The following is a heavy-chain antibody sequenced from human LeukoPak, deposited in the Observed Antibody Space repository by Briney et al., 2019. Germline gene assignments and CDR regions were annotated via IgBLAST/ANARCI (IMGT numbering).Heavy chain of an antibody. Sequence: KPSGTLSLTCAVSGGSISSSNWWSWVRQPPGKGLEWIGEIYHSGSTNYNPSLKSRVTISVDKSKNQFSLKLSSVTAADTAVYYCARSPGGNSVYNWFDPWGQGTLVTVSS. J-gene: IGHJ5*02. CDR3: ARSPGGNSVYNWFDP. D-gene: IGHD4-23*01. V-gene: IGHV4-4*02. CDR1: GGSISSSNW. CDR2: IYHSGST.